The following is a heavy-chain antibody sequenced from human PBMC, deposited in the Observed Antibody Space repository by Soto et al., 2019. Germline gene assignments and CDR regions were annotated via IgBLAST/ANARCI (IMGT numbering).Heavy chain of an antibody. Sequence: SVKVSCKASGGTFSSYAISWVRQAPGQGLEWMGGIIPIFGTANYAQKFQGRVTITADESTSTAYMELSRLRSDDTAVYYCARSMKARPYYYDSSGYYYFDYWGQGTLVTVSS. CDR1: GGTFSSYA. D-gene: IGHD3-22*01. J-gene: IGHJ4*02. CDR3: ARSMKARPYYYDSSGYYYFDY. CDR2: IIPIFGTA. V-gene: IGHV1-69*13.